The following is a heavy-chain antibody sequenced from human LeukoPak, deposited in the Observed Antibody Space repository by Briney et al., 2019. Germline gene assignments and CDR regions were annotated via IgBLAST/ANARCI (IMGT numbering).Heavy chain of an antibody. CDR2: IYTSGST. J-gene: IGHJ6*03. V-gene: IGHV4-61*02. Sequence: SETLSLTCTVSGGSISSGSYYWSWIRQPAGKGLEWIGRIYTSGSTNYNPSLKSRVTISVDTSKNQFSLKLSSVTAADTAVYYCARDLGPGAAAGHYYMDVWGKGTTVTVSS. CDR3: ARDLGPGAAAGHYYMDV. CDR1: GGSISSGSYY. D-gene: IGHD6-13*01.